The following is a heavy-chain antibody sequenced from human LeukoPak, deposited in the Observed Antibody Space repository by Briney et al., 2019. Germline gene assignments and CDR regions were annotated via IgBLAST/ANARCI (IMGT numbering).Heavy chain of an antibody. CDR1: GYTFTGYY. V-gene: IGHV5-51*01. J-gene: IGHJ4*02. Sequence: KVSCKASGYTFTGYYMHWVRQAPGQGLEWMGNVYPGDSDTRYSPSFQGQVTMSVDKSISTAYLQWSSLKASDTAIYYCARQSTKSFDFWGQGTLVTVSS. CDR3: ARQSTKSFDF. CDR2: VYPGDSDT.